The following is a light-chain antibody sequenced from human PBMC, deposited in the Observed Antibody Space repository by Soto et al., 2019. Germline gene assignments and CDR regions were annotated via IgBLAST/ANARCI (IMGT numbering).Light chain of an antibody. V-gene: IGLV1-44*01. CDR1: SSNIGSNT. Sequence: QSVLDQPPSASGTPGQRVTISCYGSSSNIGSNTVNWYQQLPGTAPKLLIYSNNQRPSGVPDRFSGSKSGTSASLAISGLQSEDEADYYCAAWDDSLNGYVFGTGTKVTV. CDR3: AAWDDSLNGYV. CDR2: SNN. J-gene: IGLJ1*01.